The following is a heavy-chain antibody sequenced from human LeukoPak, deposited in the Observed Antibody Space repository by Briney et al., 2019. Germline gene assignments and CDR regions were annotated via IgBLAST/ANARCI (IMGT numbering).Heavy chain of an antibody. D-gene: IGHD3-22*01. CDR1: GGSFSGYY. J-gene: IGHJ4*02. Sequence: SETLSLTCAVYGGSFSGYYWSWIRQPPGKRLEWIWEINHSGSTNYNPSLKSRVTISVDTSKNQVSLKLSSVTAADTAVYYCARSFGHYYDSSGYYYLDYWGQGTLVTVSS. CDR3: ARSFGHYYDSSGYYYLDY. CDR2: INHSGST. V-gene: IGHV4-34*01.